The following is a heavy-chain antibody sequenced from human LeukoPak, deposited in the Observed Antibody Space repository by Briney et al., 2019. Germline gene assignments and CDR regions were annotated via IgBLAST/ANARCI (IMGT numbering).Heavy chain of an antibody. CDR3: ARYTVAAAGRVGYFDY. Sequence: KPSETLSLTCTVSGGSISSSSYYWGWIRQPPGEGLEWIGSIYYSGSTYYNPSLKSRVTISVDTSKNQFSLKLSSVTAADTAVYYCARYTVAAAGRVGYFDYWGQGTLVTVSS. D-gene: IGHD6-13*01. CDR2: IYYSGST. V-gene: IGHV4-39*01. CDR1: GGSISSSSYY. J-gene: IGHJ4*02.